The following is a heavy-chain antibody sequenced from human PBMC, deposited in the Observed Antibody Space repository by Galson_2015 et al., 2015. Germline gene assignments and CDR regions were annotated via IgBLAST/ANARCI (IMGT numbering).Heavy chain of an antibody. Sequence: SLRLSCAASGFTFSSYTMNWVRQAPGKGLEWVSAIIGTGVVTYYADSAKGRFTISRDNSKNTLYLQMNSLRAEDTAIYYCARKQVGSGWSRGQFDYWGQGTLVTVSS. CDR2: IIGTGVVT. D-gene: IGHD6-19*01. V-gene: IGHV3-23*01. J-gene: IGHJ4*02. CDR3: ARKQVGSGWSRGQFDY. CDR1: GFTFSSYT.